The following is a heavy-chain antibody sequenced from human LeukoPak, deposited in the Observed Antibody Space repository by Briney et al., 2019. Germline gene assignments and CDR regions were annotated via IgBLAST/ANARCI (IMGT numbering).Heavy chain of an antibody. CDR2: IRSKANSYAT. CDR1: GFTFSGSA. CDR3: TPTLYSRSFDY. Sequence: PGGSLRLSCAASGFTFSGSAMHWVRQASGKGLEWVGRIRSKANSYATAYAASVKGRFTISRDDSKNTAYLQMNSLKTEDTAVYYCTPTLYSRSFDYWGQGTLVTVSS. J-gene: IGHJ4*02. V-gene: IGHV3-73*01. D-gene: IGHD6-13*01.